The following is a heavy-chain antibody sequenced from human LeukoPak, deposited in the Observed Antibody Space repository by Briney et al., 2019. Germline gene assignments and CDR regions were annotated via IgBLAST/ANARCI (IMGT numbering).Heavy chain of an antibody. CDR1: GFTFSSYW. D-gene: IGHD6-19*01. J-gene: IGHJ5*02. CDR2: INSDGSTT. Sequence: PGESLRLSCAASGFTFSSYWMHWVRQAPGKGLVWVSRINSDGSTTSYADSVKGRFTISRDNAKSTLYLQMNSLRAEDTAVYYCARDMAVAGVGLDPWGQGTLVTASS. V-gene: IGHV3-74*01. CDR3: ARDMAVAGVGLDP.